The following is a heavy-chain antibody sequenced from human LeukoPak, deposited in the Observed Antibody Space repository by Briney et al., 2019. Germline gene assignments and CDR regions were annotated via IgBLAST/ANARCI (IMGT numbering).Heavy chain of an antibody. Sequence: SETLSLTCSLSGDSIGNHYWTCIRQPPGGGLEWIGYIFQSRSTNYNRSLKSRVTISVDSSKRQFSLRLTSVTAADSAVYYCARGVYDFWTGFPSRLDVWGEGTSVTVSS. J-gene: IGHJ6*04. D-gene: IGHD3-3*01. CDR1: GDSIGNHY. CDR3: ARGVYDFWTGFPSRLDV. CDR2: IFQSRST. V-gene: IGHV4-59*11.